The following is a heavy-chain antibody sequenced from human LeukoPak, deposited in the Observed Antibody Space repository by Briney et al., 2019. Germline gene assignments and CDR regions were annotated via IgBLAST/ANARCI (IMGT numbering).Heavy chain of an antibody. Sequence: GGSLRLSCAASGFTFSSYEMNWVRQAPGNGLEWVSYISSSGSTIYYADSVKGRFTISRDNAKKSLYLQMNSLRAEDTAVYYCARRGSIAAVYDYWGQGTLVTVSS. CDR3: ARRGSIAAVYDY. D-gene: IGHD6-13*01. CDR2: ISSSGSTI. CDR1: GFTFSSYE. J-gene: IGHJ4*02. V-gene: IGHV3-48*03.